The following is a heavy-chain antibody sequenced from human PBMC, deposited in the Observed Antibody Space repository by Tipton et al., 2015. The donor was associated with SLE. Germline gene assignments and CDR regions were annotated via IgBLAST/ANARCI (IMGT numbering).Heavy chain of an antibody. D-gene: IGHD1-26*01. CDR3: ARDLFRGATTPGAYYVDY. CDR2: IIPIFGTA. J-gene: IGHJ4*02. Sequence: QSGAEVKKPGSSVKVSCKASGGTFSSYAISWVRQAPGQGLEWMGGIIPIFGTANYAQKFQGRVTITADESMSTAYMELSSLRSEDTAVYYCARDLFRGATTPGAYYVDYWGQGTLVTVSS. CDR1: GGTFSSYA. V-gene: IGHV1-69*01.